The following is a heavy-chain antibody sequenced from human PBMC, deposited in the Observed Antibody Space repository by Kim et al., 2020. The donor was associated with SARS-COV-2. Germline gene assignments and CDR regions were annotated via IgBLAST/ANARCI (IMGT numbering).Heavy chain of an antibody. CDR3: AREGVYDYIYAFDI. CDR2: MSGSGSTT. J-gene: IGHJ3*02. D-gene: IGHD3-16*01. V-gene: IGHV3-23*01. Sequence: GGSLRLSCAASGFRFDSYAMSWVRQAPGKGLEWVSGMSGSGSTTYYTASVKGRFTIFRDSSKNTLYLQMSGLRDEDTAVYYCAREGVYDYIYAFDIWGQGTIVTVS. CDR1: GFRFDSYA.